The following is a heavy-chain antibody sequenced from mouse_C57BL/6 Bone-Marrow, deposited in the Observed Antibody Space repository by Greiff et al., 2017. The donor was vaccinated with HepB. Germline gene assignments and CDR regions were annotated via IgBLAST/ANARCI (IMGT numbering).Heavy chain of an antibody. V-gene: IGHV5-17*01. CDR1: GFTFSDYG. J-gene: IGHJ3*01. CDR2: ISSGSSTI. Sequence: EVQGVESGGGLVKPGGSLKLSCAASGFTFSDYGMHWVRQAPEKGLEWVAYISSGSSTIYYADTVKGRFTISRDNAKNTLFLQMTSLRSEDTAMYYCARSSGSSPAYWGQGTLVTVSA. D-gene: IGHD1-1*01. CDR3: ARSSGSSPAY.